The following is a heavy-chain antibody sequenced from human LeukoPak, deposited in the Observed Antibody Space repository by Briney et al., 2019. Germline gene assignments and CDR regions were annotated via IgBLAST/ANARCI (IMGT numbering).Heavy chain of an antibody. CDR2: IYHTGST. Sequence: SETLSLTCSVSGGSISGYYWSWIRQSPGKGLEWIGYIYHTGSTSYSPSLKSRVTISADTSQNQFSLKLSSVTAADTAVYYCASRKLGNDYWGQGTLVTVSS. J-gene: IGHJ4*02. CDR1: GGSISGYY. D-gene: IGHD7-27*01. V-gene: IGHV4-59*01. CDR3: ASRKLGNDY.